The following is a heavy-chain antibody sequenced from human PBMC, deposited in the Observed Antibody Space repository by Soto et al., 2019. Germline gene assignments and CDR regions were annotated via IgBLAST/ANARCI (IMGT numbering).Heavy chain of an antibody. Sequence: PSETLSLTCALSGGSLARGGFCWAWIRQPPGKGLEWIGYIYHSGSTYYNPSLKSRVTISVDTSKNQFSLKLSSVTAADTAVYYCAVWFGELFFDYWGQGTLVTVSS. CDR2: IYHSGST. J-gene: IGHJ4*02. CDR3: AVWFGELFFDY. D-gene: IGHD3-10*01. CDR1: GGSLARGGFC. V-gene: IGHV4-30-2*05.